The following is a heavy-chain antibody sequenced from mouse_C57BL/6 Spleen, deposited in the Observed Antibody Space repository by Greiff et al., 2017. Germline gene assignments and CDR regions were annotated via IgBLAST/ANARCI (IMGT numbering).Heavy chain of an antibody. Sequence: QVPLKQSGAELARPGASVKLSCKASGYTFTSSGISWVKQRTGQGLEWIGEVYPRSGNTYYNETFKGKGTLTADKSSSTAYMELRSLTSEDSAVYFCAAYYSNFAWFAYWGQGTLVTVSA. V-gene: IGHV1-81*01. CDR2: VYPRSGNT. J-gene: IGHJ3*01. CDR3: AAYYSNFAWFAY. CDR1: GYTFTSSG. D-gene: IGHD2-5*01.